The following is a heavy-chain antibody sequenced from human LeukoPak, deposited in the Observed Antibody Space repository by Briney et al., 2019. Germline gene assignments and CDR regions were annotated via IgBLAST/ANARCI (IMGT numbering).Heavy chain of an antibody. J-gene: IGHJ4*02. CDR3: ARTGDTERFDY. CDR2: IRYGGSKK. CDR1: GFTFSNYG. D-gene: IGHD5-18*01. Sequence: GGSLRLSCAASGFTFSNYGMHWVRQAPGKGLEWVALIRYGGSKKDYADSVKGRFTISRDNSKNTLHLQMNSLRAEDTAVYYCARTGDTERFDYWGQGTLVTVSS. V-gene: IGHV3-33*01.